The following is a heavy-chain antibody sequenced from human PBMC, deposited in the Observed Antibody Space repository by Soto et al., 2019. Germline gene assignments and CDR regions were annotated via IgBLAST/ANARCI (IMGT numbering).Heavy chain of an antibody. V-gene: IGHV3-11*01. Sequence: GGSLRLSCASSGFTFSDHYMTWIRQSPGKGLEWVSYISSDSATIYYTDSVQGRFTVSRDNSKNSVYLQMNSLRAEDTAVYYCASDPYYYASYYWGQGTLVTVSS. CDR1: GFTFSDHY. CDR3: ASDPYYYASYY. D-gene: IGHD3-10*01. CDR2: ISSDSATI. J-gene: IGHJ4*02.